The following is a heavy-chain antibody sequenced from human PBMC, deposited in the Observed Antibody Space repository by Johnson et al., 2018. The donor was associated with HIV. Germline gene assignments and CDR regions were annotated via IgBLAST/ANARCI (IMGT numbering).Heavy chain of an antibody. Sequence: EVQLVESGGGLVQPGGSLRLSCAASEFIFSNYWMSWVRQAPGKGLERVANIKQDGAEIFYVDFVKGRFTISRDNAKNSLYLQMNSLRAEDTALYYCARGEGYSPRAFDIWGQGTMVTVSS. D-gene: IGHD6-13*01. CDR1: EFIFSNYW. J-gene: IGHJ3*02. CDR3: ARGEGYSPRAFDI. V-gene: IGHV3-7*05. CDR2: IKQDGAEI.